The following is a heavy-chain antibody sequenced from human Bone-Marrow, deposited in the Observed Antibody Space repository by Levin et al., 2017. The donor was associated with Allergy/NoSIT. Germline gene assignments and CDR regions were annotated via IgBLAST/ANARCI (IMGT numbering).Heavy chain of an antibody. CDR2: LSRSSEHI. V-gene: IGHV3-21*01. J-gene: IGHJ1*01. Sequence: GGSLRLSCAASGFTFSDYSMNWVRQAPGKGLEWVSSLSRSSEHIYYADSVKGRFTVSRDNAKNSLYLQMNGLRAEDTGVYFCAREEEECSGDSCYSADYFPDWGQGTQVTVSS. CDR3: AREEEECSGDSCYSADYFPD. D-gene: IGHD2-15*01. CDR1: GFTFSDYS.